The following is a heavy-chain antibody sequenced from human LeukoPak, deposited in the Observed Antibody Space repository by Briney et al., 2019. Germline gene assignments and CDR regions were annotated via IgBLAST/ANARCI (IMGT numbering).Heavy chain of an antibody. J-gene: IGHJ6*02. D-gene: IGHD6-13*01. CDR1: GFTFSSYW. V-gene: IGHV3-74*01. CDR3: ARVGSSWPGYYYYGMDI. CDR2: INSDGSST. Sequence: GGSLRLSCAASGFTFSSYWMRWVRQAPGKGLVWVSRINSDGSSTSYADSVKGRFTISRDNAKNTLYLQMNSLRAEDTAVYYCARVGSSWPGYYYYGMDIWGQGTTVTVSS.